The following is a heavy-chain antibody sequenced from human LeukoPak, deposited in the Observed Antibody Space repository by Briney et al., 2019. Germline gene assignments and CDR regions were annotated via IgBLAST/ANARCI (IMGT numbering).Heavy chain of an antibody. CDR3: ARDKRVMGATSYYYGMDV. D-gene: IGHD1-26*01. Sequence: SETLSLTCTVSGGSISSYYWSWIRQPAGKGLEWIGCIYSSGSTNYNPSLKSRVTISVDTSKNQLSLKLSSVTAADTAGYYCARDKRVMGATSYYYGMDVWGQGTTVTVSS. V-gene: IGHV4-59*01. J-gene: IGHJ6*02. CDR1: GGSISSYY. CDR2: IYSSGST.